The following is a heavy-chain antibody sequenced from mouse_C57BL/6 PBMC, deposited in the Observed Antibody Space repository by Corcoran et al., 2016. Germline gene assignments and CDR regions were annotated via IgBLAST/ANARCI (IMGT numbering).Heavy chain of an antibody. Sequence: QIQLVQSGPELKKPGETVKISCKASGYTFTTYGMSWVKQAPGKGLKWMGWINTYSGVPTYADDFKGRFAFSLETSASTAYLQINNLKNEDTATYFCARTPLLGRAMDYWGQGTSVTVSS. CDR1: GYTFTTYG. V-gene: IGHV9-3*01. CDR2: INTYSGVP. CDR3: ARTPLLGRAMDY. J-gene: IGHJ4*01. D-gene: IGHD2-10*01.